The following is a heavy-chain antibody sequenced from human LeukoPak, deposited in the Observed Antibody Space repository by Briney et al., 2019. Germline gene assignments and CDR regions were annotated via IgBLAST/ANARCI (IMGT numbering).Heavy chain of an antibody. CDR3: ARGSIRVRRQSVLDP. Sequence: ASVKVSCKASGYTFTGYYMHWVRQAPGQGLEWMGWINPNNGSTNYAQKLQGRVTMTTDTSISTAYMELRSLRSDDTAVYYCARGSIRVRRQSVLDPWGQRTLVTVAS. J-gene: IGHJ5*02. CDR1: GYTFTGYY. D-gene: IGHD3-10*02. CDR2: INPNNGST. V-gene: IGHV1-2*02.